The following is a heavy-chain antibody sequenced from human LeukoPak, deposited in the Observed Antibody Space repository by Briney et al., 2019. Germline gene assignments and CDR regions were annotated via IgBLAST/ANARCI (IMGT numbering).Heavy chain of an antibody. CDR2: INPNSGGT. CDR3: ARDSALTMIVVVITVGAFDI. J-gene: IGHJ3*02. D-gene: IGHD3-22*01. Sequence: GASVKVSCKASGYTFTGYYMHWVRQAPGQGLEWMGWINPNSGGTNYAQKFQGWVTMTRDTSISTAYMELSRLRSDDTAVYYCARDSALTMIVVVITVGAFDIWGQGTMVTVSS. CDR1: GYTFTGYY. V-gene: IGHV1-2*04.